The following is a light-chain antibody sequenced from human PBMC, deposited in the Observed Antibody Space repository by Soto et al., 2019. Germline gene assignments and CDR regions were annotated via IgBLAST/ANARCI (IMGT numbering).Light chain of an antibody. CDR1: QNIDKY. Sequence: DVQMTQSPASLSASVGDRVTVTCRASQNIDKYLHWYQQKPGKAPKLLIYAASSLQSGVPSRFSGSGSGTDFTLTISSLQPEDFATYYCQQSYSTLPWTFGQGTKVDIK. J-gene: IGKJ1*01. CDR3: QQSYSTLPWT. V-gene: IGKV1-39*01. CDR2: AAS.